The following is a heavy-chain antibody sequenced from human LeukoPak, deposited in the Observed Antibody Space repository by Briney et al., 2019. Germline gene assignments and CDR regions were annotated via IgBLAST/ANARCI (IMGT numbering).Heavy chain of an antibody. CDR3: ASEAYYYDSSDYYFPGGFDY. V-gene: IGHV3-11*01. Sequence: PGQSMTLSCAPSAFTLTEYSMNWVSQAHGRGRGWVAYISSRGNPISYADSMEGRLIICRDNAKNSLYLQMNSLRAEDTAVYYCASEAYYYDSSDYYFPGGFDYWGQGPLVTVSS. CDR2: ISSRGNPI. J-gene: IGHJ4*02. CDR1: AFTLTEYS. D-gene: IGHD3-22*01.